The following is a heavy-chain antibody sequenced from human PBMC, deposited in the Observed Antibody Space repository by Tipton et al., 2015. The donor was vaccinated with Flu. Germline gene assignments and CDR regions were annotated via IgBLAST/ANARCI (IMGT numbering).Heavy chain of an antibody. CDR2: IFYTGDT. D-gene: IGHD3-10*01. CDR1: GGSFSNYY. CDR3: ARSPSYSGSGIYPYYFDD. J-gene: IGHJ4*02. V-gene: IGHV4-59*08. Sequence: TLSLTCTVSGGSFSNYYWNWIRQPPGKGLEWIGYIFYTGDTSYNPSLKSRVTISGDTSKNQFSLQLNSVTAEDTAVYYCARSPSYSGSGIYPYYFDDWGQGTLVTVSS.